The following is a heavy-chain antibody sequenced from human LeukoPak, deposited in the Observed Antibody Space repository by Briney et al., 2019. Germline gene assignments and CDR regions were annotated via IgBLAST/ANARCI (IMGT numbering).Heavy chain of an antibody. V-gene: IGHV3-23*01. CDR2: ISGSGGST. CDR1: GFTFSSYA. Sequence: PGGSLRLSCAASGFTFSSYAMSWVRQAPGKGLEWVSAISGSGGSTYYADSVKGRYTISRDNSKNTLYLQMNSLRAEDTAVYYCAKDRGSHGRLRLGELSYPRYWGQGTLVTVSS. CDR3: AKDRGSHGRLRLGELSYPRY. D-gene: IGHD3-16*02. J-gene: IGHJ4*02.